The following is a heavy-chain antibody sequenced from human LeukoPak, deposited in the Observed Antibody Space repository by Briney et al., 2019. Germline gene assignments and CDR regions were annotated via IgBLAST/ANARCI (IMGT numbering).Heavy chain of an antibody. V-gene: IGHV1-8*01. CDR2: MDPNSGNT. D-gene: IGHD2-21*02. CDR3: ARVGATGATADN. J-gene: IGHJ4*02. Sequence: PLASVKVSCKASGYTFTSYDINWVRQATGQGLEWMGWMDPNSGNTGYAQKFQGRVTMTSDTSTSTVYMELKSLRSEDTAVYFCARVGATGATADNWGQGTLVTVSS. CDR1: GYTFTSYD.